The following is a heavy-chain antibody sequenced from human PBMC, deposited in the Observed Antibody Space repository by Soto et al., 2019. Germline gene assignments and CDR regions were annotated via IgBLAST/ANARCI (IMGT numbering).Heavy chain of an antibody. D-gene: IGHD3-9*01. CDR1: GFTFSSYA. CDR2: ISGSGGST. V-gene: IGHV3-23*01. Sequence: GGSLRLSCAASGFTFSSYAMSWVRQAPGKGLEWVSAISGSGGSTYYADSVKGRFTISRDNSKNTLYLQMNSLRAEDTAVYYCAKDLEPNYDILTGPDYWGQGTLVTVSS. J-gene: IGHJ4*02. CDR3: AKDLEPNYDILTGPDY.